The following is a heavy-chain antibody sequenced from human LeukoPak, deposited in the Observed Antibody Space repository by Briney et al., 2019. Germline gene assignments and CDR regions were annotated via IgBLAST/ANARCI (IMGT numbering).Heavy chain of an antibody. V-gene: IGHV1-2*02. CDR2: INPNSGGT. J-gene: IGHJ3*02. Sequence: ASVKVSCKASGYTFSSYAMNWVRQAPGQGLEWMGWINPNSGGTNYAQKFQGRVTMTRDTSISTAYMELSRLRSDDTAVYYCAGTPSDAFDIWGQGTMVTVSS. CDR3: AGTPSDAFDI. CDR1: GYTFSSYA.